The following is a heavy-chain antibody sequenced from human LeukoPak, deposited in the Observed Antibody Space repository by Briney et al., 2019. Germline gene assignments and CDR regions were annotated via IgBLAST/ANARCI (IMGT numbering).Heavy chain of an antibody. Sequence: SETLSLTCTVSGGSISSGSYYWSWIRQPAGKGLEWIGRIYTSGSTNYNPSLKSRVTISVDTSKNQFSLKLSSVTAADTAVYYCARKRRGYCSSTSCYEEDDYWGQGTLVTVSS. CDR1: GGSISSGSYY. CDR3: ARKRRGYCSSTSCYEEDDY. D-gene: IGHD2-2*01. J-gene: IGHJ4*02. CDR2: IYTSGST. V-gene: IGHV4-61*02.